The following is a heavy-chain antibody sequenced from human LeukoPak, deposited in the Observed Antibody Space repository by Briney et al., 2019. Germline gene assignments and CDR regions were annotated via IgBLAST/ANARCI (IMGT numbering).Heavy chain of an antibody. CDR2: ISSSSSYI. D-gene: IGHD4-17*01. J-gene: IGHJ6*02. Sequence: GGSLRLSCAASGFTFGSYAMSWVRQAPGKGLEWVSSISSSSSYIYYADSVRGRFTISRDNAETSLYLQMNSLRAEDTAVYYCVRWGKTTSVYYGMDVWGQGTTVTVSS. V-gene: IGHV3-21*04. CDR1: GFTFGSYA. CDR3: VRWGKTTSVYYGMDV.